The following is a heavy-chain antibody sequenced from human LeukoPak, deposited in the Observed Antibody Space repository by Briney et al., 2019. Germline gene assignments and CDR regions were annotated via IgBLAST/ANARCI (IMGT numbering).Heavy chain of an antibody. Sequence: GGSLRLSCAASGFTFSSYAMSWVRQAPGKGLEWVSTISASGGSTYYADSVKGRFTISRDNSKNTLYLQMNSLRAEDTAVYCCAKGGPYSSSHLGVWGQGTLVTVSS. D-gene: IGHD6-13*01. CDR3: AKGGPYSSSHLGV. V-gene: IGHV3-23*01. CDR2: ISASGGST. J-gene: IGHJ4*02. CDR1: GFTFSSYA.